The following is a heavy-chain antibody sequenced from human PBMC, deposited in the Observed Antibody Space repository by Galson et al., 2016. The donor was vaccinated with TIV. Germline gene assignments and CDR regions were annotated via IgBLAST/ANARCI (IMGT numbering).Heavy chain of an antibody. Sequence: SETLSLTCSVSGGSINNYYWSWIRQPPEKGLEWIGFIYDSGSTNYNPSLKSRVTMSLDTSKNQFSLKLTSVTAADTAVYYCARRRGYSNGQVDYWGQGTVVTVSS. CDR3: ARRRGYSNGQVDY. V-gene: IGHV4-59*08. D-gene: IGHD5-18*01. CDR1: GGSINNYY. J-gene: IGHJ4*02. CDR2: IYDSGST.